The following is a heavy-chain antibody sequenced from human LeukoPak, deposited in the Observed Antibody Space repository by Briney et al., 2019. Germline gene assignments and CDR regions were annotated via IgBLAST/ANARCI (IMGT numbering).Heavy chain of an antibody. CDR2: IYYSGST. CDR3: ARAMPLSGYYYDSSGYSRDAFDI. CDR1: GGSISSGGYY. D-gene: IGHD3-22*01. J-gene: IGHJ3*02. Sequence: SETLSLTCTVSGGSISSGGYYWSWIRQHPGKGLEWIGYIYYSGSTYYNPSLKSRVTISVDTSKNQFSLKLSSVTAADTAVYYCARAMPLSGYYYDSSGYSRDAFDIWGQGTMVTVSS. V-gene: IGHV4-31*03.